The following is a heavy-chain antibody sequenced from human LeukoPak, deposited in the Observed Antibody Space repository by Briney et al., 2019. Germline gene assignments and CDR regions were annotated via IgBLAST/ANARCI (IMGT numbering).Heavy chain of an antibody. CDR1: GFVFSSNS. CDR2: INNSGSV. CDR3: AKDFWEGRYGMDV. J-gene: IGHJ6*02. V-gene: IGHV3-9*01. Sequence: GGSLRLSCAASGFVFSSNSMIWVRQAPGKGLEWVSGINNSGSVGYADFVKGRFTISRDKARNSLYLQMNSLRVEDTALYYCAKDFWEGRYGMDVWGQGTTVTVSS. D-gene: IGHD3-10*01.